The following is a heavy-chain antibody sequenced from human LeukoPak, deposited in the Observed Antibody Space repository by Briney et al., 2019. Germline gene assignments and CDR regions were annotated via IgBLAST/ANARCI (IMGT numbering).Heavy chain of an antibody. CDR3: ARDPRPNRNNWFDS. J-gene: IGHJ5*01. CDR1: GGSISPYY. Sequence: PSETLSITCTVSGGSISPYYWNWIRQTPGKGLEWIGHIYYTGGTNYNPSLKSRLTISLDTSKNQFSLSLSSVTAADTAVYYCARDPRPNRNNWFDSWGQGTLVTVSP. CDR2: IYYTGGT. V-gene: IGHV4-59*01.